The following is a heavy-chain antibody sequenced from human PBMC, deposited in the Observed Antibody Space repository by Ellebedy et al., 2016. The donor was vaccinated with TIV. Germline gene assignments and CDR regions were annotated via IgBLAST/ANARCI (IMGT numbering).Heavy chain of an antibody. V-gene: IGHV1-69*10. J-gene: IGHJ4*02. CDR2: TIPILGVV. CDR1: GGTFNNYA. D-gene: IGHD2-15*01. Sequence: SVKVSXXASGGTFNNYAISWVRQAPGQGLEWMGGTIPILGVVNYAQKFQGRVTITADDSTSTVYMDLSSLISEDTAVYYCARGADRYCTGGKCYRDFDSWGQGTLVTVSS. CDR3: ARGADRYCTGGKCYRDFDS.